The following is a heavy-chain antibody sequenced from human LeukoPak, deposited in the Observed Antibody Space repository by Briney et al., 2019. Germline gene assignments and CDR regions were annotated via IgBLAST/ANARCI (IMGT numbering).Heavy chain of an antibody. Sequence: SVKVSCKASGYTFMNYDINWVRQAPGQGLEWMGGIIPIFGTANYAQKFQGRVTIATDESTSTAYMELSSLRSEDTAVYYCARAIVVTGDYYYYMDVWGKGTTVTVSS. J-gene: IGHJ6*03. CDR1: GYTFMNYD. D-gene: IGHD1-26*01. V-gene: IGHV1-69*05. CDR3: ARAIVVTGDYYYYMDV. CDR2: IIPIFGTA.